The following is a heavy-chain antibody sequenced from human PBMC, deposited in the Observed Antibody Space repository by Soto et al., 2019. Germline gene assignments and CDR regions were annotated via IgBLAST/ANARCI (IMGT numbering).Heavy chain of an antibody. Sequence: PSVKVSCKASGGTFSSYAISWVRQAPGQGLEWMGGIIPIFGTANYAQKFQGRVTITADESTSTAYMELSSLRSEDTAVYYCAREASSSGYTYYFDYWGQGTLVTVSS. CDR1: GGTFSSYA. CDR3: AREASSSGYTYYFDY. J-gene: IGHJ4*02. V-gene: IGHV1-69*13. D-gene: IGHD6-25*01. CDR2: IIPIFGTA.